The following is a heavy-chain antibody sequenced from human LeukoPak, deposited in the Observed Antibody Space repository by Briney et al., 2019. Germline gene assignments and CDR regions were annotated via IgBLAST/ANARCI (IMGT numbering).Heavy chain of an antibody. CDR1: GFTFSSYA. CDR2: ISTSGESA. Sequence: GGSLRLSCPVSGFTFSSYAMSWVRQAPGRGLEWVSVISTSGESAYYADSVKGRFTISRDNSRNTLYLQMNSLRAEDTAVYYCAKDRGSGYHYFDYWGQGTLVTVSS. D-gene: IGHD3-22*01. V-gene: IGHV3-23*01. J-gene: IGHJ4*02. CDR3: AKDRGSGYHYFDY.